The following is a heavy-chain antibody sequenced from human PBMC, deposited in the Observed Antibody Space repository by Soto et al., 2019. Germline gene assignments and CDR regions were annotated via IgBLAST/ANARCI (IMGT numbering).Heavy chain of an antibody. CDR3: ASYCSSTSCPSSPRDAFDI. V-gene: IGHV3-7*05. Sequence: VGPQRLSCAASGLTISSYWMRWVRQAPGKGLEWVANIKQDGSEKYYVDSVKGRFTISRDNAKNTLYLQMNSLRAEDTAVYYCASYCSSTSCPSSPRDAFDIWGQGTMVTVSS. D-gene: IGHD2-2*01. CDR2: IKQDGSEK. J-gene: IGHJ3*02. CDR1: GLTISSYW.